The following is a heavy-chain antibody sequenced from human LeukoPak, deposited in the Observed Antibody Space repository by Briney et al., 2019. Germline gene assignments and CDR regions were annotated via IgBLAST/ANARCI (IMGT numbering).Heavy chain of an antibody. CDR2: INHSGST. Sequence: SETLSLTCAVYGGSFSGYYWSWIRQPPGKGLEWIGEINHSGSTNYNPSLKSRVTISVDTSKNQFSLKLSSVTAADTAVYYCARATVTYYFDYWGQGTLVAVSS. V-gene: IGHV4-34*01. J-gene: IGHJ4*02. CDR1: GGSFSGYY. CDR3: ARATVTYYFDY. D-gene: IGHD4-17*01.